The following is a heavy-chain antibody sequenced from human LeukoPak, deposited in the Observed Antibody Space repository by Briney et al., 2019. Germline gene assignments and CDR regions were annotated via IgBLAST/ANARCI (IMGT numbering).Heavy chain of an antibody. Sequence: PSETLSLTCTVSGGSISSGSYDWSWIRQPAGKGLEWIGRIYTSGSTNYNPSLKSRVTISVDTSKNQFSLKLSSVTAADTAVYYCARAFIAVARDAFDIWGQGTMVTVSS. CDR2: IYTSGST. J-gene: IGHJ3*02. V-gene: IGHV4-61*02. CDR3: ARAFIAVARDAFDI. CDR1: GGSISSGSYD. D-gene: IGHD6-19*01.